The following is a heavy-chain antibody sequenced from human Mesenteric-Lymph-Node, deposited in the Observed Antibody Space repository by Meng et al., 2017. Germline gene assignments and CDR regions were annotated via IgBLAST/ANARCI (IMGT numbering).Heavy chain of an antibody. CDR3: ARHISVTGTRGFDY. V-gene: IGHV4-4*02. CDR1: CARIISGNE. CDR2: MNQSGTT. D-gene: IGHD6-19*01. Sequence: HGQLREQLQGLVQPSETLSLTCAGSCARIISGNELCSVRQPPGKGLEWIVEMNQSGTTNYNPSLKSRVTILLVTSKNQLSLELTSVTAADTAVYYCARHISVTGTRGFDYWGQGTLVTVAS. J-gene: IGHJ4*02.